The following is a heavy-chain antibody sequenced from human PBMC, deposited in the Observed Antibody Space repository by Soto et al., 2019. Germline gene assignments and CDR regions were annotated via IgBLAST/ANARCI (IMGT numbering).Heavy chain of an antibody. Sequence: EVPLLASGGGLLQPGGSLRLSCAASGFTFNNYAMGWVRQAPGKGLEWVSAITASGDDTYYIDSVKGRFTISRDNSKSTMYLQMNSLRAEDTAISFCAKLCSSSWYPHYDFDSLGEVFMVSVSS. J-gene: IGHJ4*02. CDR1: GFTFNNYA. CDR3: AKLCSSSWYPHYDFDS. CDR2: ITASGDDT. V-gene: IGHV3-23*01. D-gene: IGHD3-3*01.